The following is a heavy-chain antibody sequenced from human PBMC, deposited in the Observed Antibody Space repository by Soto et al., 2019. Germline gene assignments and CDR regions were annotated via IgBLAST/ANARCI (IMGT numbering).Heavy chain of an antibody. CDR3: TRGPRPSSVGTGAV. CDR2: ISDDGART. J-gene: IGHJ4*02. CDR1: GFVFEVYW. Sequence: GGSLRLSCVASGFVFEVYWMHWVRQVPGKGLEWVSRISDDGARTDYADSVRGRFTISRDNANNALHLQMNALRGEDTAVYFCTRGPRPSSVGTGAVWGRGALVTVSS. D-gene: IGHD2-2*01. V-gene: IGHV3-74*01.